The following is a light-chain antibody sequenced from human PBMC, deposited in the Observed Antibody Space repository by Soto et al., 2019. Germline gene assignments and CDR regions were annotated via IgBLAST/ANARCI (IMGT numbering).Light chain of an antibody. Sequence: EIVLTQSPGTLSLSPGEGATLSCRASQSVSTTYLAWYQQKPGQAPRLLIYGASTRATGIPARFSGSGSGTEFTLTISSLQSEDFAVYYCQQYNNWRTFGQGTKVDIK. CDR1: QSVSTTY. V-gene: IGKV3-15*01. CDR2: GAS. CDR3: QQYNNWRT. J-gene: IGKJ1*01.